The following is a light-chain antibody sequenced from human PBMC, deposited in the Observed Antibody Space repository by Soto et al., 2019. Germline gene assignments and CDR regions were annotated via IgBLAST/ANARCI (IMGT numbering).Light chain of an antibody. CDR3: QQYDNLPP. CDR2: DAS. J-gene: IGKJ4*01. CDR1: QDISNY. Sequence: DIQMTQSPSSLSASVGDRVTITCQASQDISNYLNWYQQKPGKAPKLLIYDASNLETGVPSRFSGSGSGTDFTFTISSLRPEDIATYYCQQYDNLPPFGGGTKVEIK. V-gene: IGKV1-33*01.